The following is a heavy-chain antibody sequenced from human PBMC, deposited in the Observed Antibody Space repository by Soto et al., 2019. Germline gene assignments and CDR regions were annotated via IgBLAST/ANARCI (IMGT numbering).Heavy chain of an antibody. CDR3: ASLQWLKQVHNWFDP. D-gene: IGHD6-19*01. J-gene: IGHJ5*02. V-gene: IGHV4-38-2*01. CDR1: GYSISSGYC. CDR2: IYHSGST. Sequence: TSETLSLTCAVSGYSISSGYCWGWIRQPPGKGLEWIGSIYHSGSTYYNPSLKSRVTISVDTSKNQFSLKLSSVTAADTAVYYCASLQWLKQVHNWFDPWGQGTLVTVSS.